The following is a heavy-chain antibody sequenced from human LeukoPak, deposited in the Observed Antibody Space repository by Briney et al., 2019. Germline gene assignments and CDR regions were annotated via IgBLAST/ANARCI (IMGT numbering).Heavy chain of an antibody. CDR1: RGSISSSSYY. CDR3: ARARGYGYGKDQFDY. CDR2: IYYSGST. J-gene: IGHJ4*02. V-gene: IGHV4-39*07. D-gene: IGHD5-18*01. Sequence: PSETLSLTCTVSRGSISSSSYYWGWIRQPPGKGLEWIGSIYYSGSTYYNPSLKSRVTISVDTSKNQFSLKLSSVTAADTAVYYCARARGYGYGKDQFDYWGQGTLVTVSS.